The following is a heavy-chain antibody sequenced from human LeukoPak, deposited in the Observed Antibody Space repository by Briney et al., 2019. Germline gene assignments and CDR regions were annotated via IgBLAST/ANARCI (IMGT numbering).Heavy chain of an antibody. CDR1: GFTFSSYG. D-gene: IGHD5-18*01. CDR3: AKVQLWDTAMVKSSDAFDI. J-gene: IGHJ3*02. Sequence: GGSLRLSCAASGFTFSSYGMHWVRQAPGKGLEWVAFIRYDGSNKYYADSVKGRFTISRDNSKNTLYLQMNSLRAEDTAVYYCAKVQLWDTAMVKSSDAFDIWGQGTMVTVSS. V-gene: IGHV3-30*02. CDR2: IRYDGSNK.